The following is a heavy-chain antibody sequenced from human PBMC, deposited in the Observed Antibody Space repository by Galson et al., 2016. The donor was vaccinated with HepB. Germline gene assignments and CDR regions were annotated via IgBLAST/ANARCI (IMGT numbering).Heavy chain of an antibody. CDR3: ARGRLHCTGTECYERSDAQDI. J-gene: IGHJ3*02. Sequence: SLRLSCAASGFTFSSYWMNWVRQPPGKGLVWVARINSDGTTTYADSVEGRFTISRDDADNTLYLQMNSLRVEDTAIYYCARGRLHCTGTECYERSDAQDIWGQGTMVTVSS. D-gene: IGHD2-8*02. V-gene: IGHV3-74*03. CDR2: INSDGTT. CDR1: GFTFSSYW.